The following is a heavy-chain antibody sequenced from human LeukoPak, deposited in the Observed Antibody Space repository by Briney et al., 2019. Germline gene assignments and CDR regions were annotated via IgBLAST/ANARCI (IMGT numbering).Heavy chain of an antibody. Sequence: GASVKVSCKASGYTFTGYYMHWVRQAPGQGLEWMGWINPNSGGTNYAQKFQGRVTMTRDTSISTAYMELSRLRSDDTAVYYCARGGGYSGYDPQNYFDYWGQGTLVTVSS. CDR2: INPNSGGT. V-gene: IGHV1-2*02. CDR1: GYTFTGYY. D-gene: IGHD5-12*01. CDR3: ARGGGYSGYDPQNYFDY. J-gene: IGHJ4*02.